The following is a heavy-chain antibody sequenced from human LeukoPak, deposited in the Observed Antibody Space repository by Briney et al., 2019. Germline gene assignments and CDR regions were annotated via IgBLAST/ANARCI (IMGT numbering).Heavy chain of an antibody. Sequence: PGGSLRLSCAASGFTFSSYWMSWVRQAPGKGLEWVANIKQDGSEKYYVDSVKGRFTISRDNAKNPLYLQMNSLRAEDTAVYYCARDDSYYDFWSGLFDPWGQGTLVTVSS. CDR2: IKQDGSEK. CDR3: ARDDSYYDFWSGLFDP. CDR1: GFTFSSYW. V-gene: IGHV3-7*01. D-gene: IGHD3-3*01. J-gene: IGHJ5*02.